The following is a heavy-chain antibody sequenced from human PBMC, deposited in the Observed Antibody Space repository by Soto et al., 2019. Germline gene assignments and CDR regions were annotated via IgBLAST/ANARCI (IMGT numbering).Heavy chain of an antibody. CDR3: ASKGASYYYDSSGYWSLDY. Sequence: QVQLVQSGAEVKKPGSSVKVSCKASGGTFRSYAISWVRQAPGQGLEWMGGIIPIFGTANYAQKFQGRVTITADKSTSTAYMELSSLRSEDTAVYYCASKGASYYYDSSGYWSLDYWGQGTLVTVSS. CDR2: IIPIFGTA. D-gene: IGHD3-22*01. J-gene: IGHJ4*02. V-gene: IGHV1-69*06. CDR1: GGTFRSYA.